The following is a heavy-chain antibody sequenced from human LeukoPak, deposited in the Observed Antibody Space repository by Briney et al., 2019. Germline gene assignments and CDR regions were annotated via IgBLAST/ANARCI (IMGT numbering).Heavy chain of an antibody. D-gene: IGHD3-22*01. V-gene: IGHV1-2*02. CDR2: INPNSGGT. CDR3: ARGYYDSSGCSTIDALDI. CDR1: GYTFTGYY. Sequence: ASVKVSCKASGYTFTGYYMHWVRQAPGQGLEWMGWINPNSGGTNYAQKFQGRVTMTRDTSISTAYMELSRLRSDDTAVYYCARGYYDSSGCSTIDALDIWGQGTMVTVSS. J-gene: IGHJ3*02.